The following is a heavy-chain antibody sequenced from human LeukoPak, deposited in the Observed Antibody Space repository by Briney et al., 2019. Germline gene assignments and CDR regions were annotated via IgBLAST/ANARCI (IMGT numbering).Heavy chain of an antibody. CDR3: ASLPNYDFWSGSYGMDV. D-gene: IGHD3-3*01. CDR1: GFTFSSYT. J-gene: IGHJ6*02. CDR2: ITTSDGNT. Sequence: GGSLRLSCAASGFTFSSYTMSWVRQAPGKGLEWVSTITTSDGNTYYADSVKGRFTVSRDNSKNTLYLQMNSLRAEDTAVYYCASLPNYDFWSGSYGMDVWGQGTTVTVSS. V-gene: IGHV3-23*01.